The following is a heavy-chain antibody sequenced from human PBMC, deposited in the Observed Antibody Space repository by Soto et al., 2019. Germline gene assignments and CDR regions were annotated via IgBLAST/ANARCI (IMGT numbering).Heavy chain of an antibody. D-gene: IGHD3-22*01. CDR2: IDPSDSQT. V-gene: IGHV5-10-1*01. CDR1: GYSFAGYW. Sequence: GESLKISCKGSGYSFAGYWITWVRQKPGKGLEWMGGIDPSDSQTYYSPSFRGHVTISATKSITTVFLQWSSLRASDTAVYYCARQIYDSDTGPNFQYYFDSWGQGTPVTVSS. J-gene: IGHJ4*02. CDR3: ARQIYDSDTGPNFQYYFDS.